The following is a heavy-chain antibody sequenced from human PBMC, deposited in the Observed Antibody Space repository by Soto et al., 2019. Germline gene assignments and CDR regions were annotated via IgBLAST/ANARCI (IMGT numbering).Heavy chain of an antibody. J-gene: IGHJ4*02. CDR1: GGTFSSYA. CDR2: IIPIFGTA. D-gene: IGHD2-15*01. Sequence: SVRVSCEASGGTFSSYAISWVRQAPGQGLEWMGGIIPIFGTANYAQKFQGRVTITADESTSTAYMELSSLRSEDTAVYYCARSVVQMYYFDYWGQGTLVTVSS. V-gene: IGHV1-69*13. CDR3: ARSVVQMYYFDY.